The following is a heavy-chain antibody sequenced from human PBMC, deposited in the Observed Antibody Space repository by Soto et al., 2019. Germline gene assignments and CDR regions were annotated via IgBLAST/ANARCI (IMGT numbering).Heavy chain of an antibody. Sequence: ASVKVSCKASGYTFTSYGISWVRQAPGQGLEWMGRIIPILGIANYAQKFQGRITITRDTSASTAYMELSSLRSEDTAVYYCARDSGSPWGPGTLVTVSS. J-gene: IGHJ5*02. D-gene: IGHD3-10*01. CDR3: ARDSGSP. CDR1: GYTFTSYG. V-gene: IGHV1-69*04. CDR2: IIPILGIA.